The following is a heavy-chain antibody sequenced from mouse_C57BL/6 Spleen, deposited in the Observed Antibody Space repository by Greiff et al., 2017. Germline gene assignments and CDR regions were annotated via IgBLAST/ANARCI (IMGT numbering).Heavy chain of an antibody. D-gene: IGHD1-1*01. V-gene: IGHV5-4*01. CDR2: ISDGGSYT. Sequence: EVMLVESGGGLVKPGGSLKLSCAASGFTFSSYAMSWVRQTPEKRLEWVATISDGGSYTYYPDNVKGRFTISRDNAKNNLYLQMSHLKSEDTAMYYCARDPSITTVVAPYAMDYWGQGTSVTVSS. CDR1: GFTFSSYA. CDR3: ARDPSITTVVAPYAMDY. J-gene: IGHJ4*01.